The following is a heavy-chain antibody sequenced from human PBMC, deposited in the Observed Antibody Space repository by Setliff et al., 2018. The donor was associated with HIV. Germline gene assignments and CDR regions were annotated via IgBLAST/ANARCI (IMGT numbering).Heavy chain of an antibody. CDR1: GFIFSSYE. Sequence: PGGSLRLSCAASGFIFSSYEMNWVRQAPGKGLEYVSVINNKGDSTYYADSVKGRFSISRDNSKNTLYLQMNSLRAEDTAVYYCAKQTVSSSWSNWFDPWGQGTLVTVSS. CDR3: AKQTVSSSWSNWFDP. V-gene: IGHV3-64*02. D-gene: IGHD6-13*01. J-gene: IGHJ5*02. CDR2: INNKGDST.